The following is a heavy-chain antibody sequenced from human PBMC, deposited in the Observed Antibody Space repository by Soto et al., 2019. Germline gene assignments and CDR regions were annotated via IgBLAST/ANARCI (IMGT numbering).Heavy chain of an antibody. D-gene: IGHD1-20*01. CDR3: ARDHNCNWYFDL. V-gene: IGHV3-48*01. Sequence: EVQLVESGGGLVQPGGSLRLSCAASGFTFSSYSMNWVRQAPGKGLEWVSYISSSSSTIYYADSVKGRFTISRDNAKNSLYLQMNSLRAEDTAVYYCARDHNCNWYFDLWGRGSLVTVSS. CDR2: ISSSSSTI. J-gene: IGHJ2*01. CDR1: GFTFSSYS.